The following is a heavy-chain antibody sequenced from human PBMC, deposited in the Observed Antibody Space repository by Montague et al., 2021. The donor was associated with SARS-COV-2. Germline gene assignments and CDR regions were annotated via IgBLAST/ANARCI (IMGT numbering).Heavy chain of an antibody. D-gene: IGHD2-15*01. V-gene: IGHV4-4*07. CDR1: GDPISGLF. CDR2: IYASGGT. CDR3: ARGVVGAPSMVDY. J-gene: IGHJ4*02. Sequence: SETLSLTCSVSGDPISGLFWNWIRQPAGKGLEWIGRIYASGGTNYNPSLESRVTMSVDTSKYHFSLMVNSVTAADTALYYCARGVVGAPSMVDYWGQGTLVTVSS.